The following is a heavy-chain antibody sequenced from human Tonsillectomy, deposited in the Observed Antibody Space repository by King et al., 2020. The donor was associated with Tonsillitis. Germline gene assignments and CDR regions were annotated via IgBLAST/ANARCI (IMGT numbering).Heavy chain of an antibody. V-gene: IGHV3-9*01. Sequence: VQLVESGGGLVQAGRSLRLSCAASGFTLDDYAMHWVRQVPGKGLEWVSGISWSSGSIGYADSVKGRFTISRDNAKNSLYLQMISLRPEDTALYYCARGPLNGYYLGYFDYWGQGTLVTVSS. D-gene: IGHD1-26*01. CDR1: GFTLDDYA. CDR2: ISWSSGSI. CDR3: ARGPLNGYYLGYFDY. J-gene: IGHJ4*02.